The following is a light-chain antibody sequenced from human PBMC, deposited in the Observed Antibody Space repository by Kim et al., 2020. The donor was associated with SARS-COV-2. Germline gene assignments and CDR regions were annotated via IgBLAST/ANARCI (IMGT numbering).Light chain of an antibody. CDR2: AAS. V-gene: IGKV1-39*01. J-gene: IGKJ2*01. CDR1: QRISSY. Sequence: DIQMTQSPSSLSASVGDRVTITCRASQRISSYLNWYQQKPGKAPKLLIYAASSLQSGVPSRFSGSGSGTDFTLTISSLQPEDFATYYCQQSYSTPPVTFGQGTNLEI. CDR3: QQSYSTPPVT.